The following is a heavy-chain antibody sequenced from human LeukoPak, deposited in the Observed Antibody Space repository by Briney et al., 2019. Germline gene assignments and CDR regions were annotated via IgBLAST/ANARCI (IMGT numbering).Heavy chain of an antibody. D-gene: IGHD3-10*02. V-gene: IGHV4-34*01. Sequence: PSETLSLTCAVYGESFSGYYWSWIRQPPGKGLEWIGEINHSGSTNYNPSLKSRVTISVDTSKTQFSLKLSSVTAADTALYYCARFVRSFSTATVPDYWGQGTLVTVSS. CDR3: ARFVRSFSTATVPDY. J-gene: IGHJ4*02. CDR2: INHSGST. CDR1: GESFSGYY.